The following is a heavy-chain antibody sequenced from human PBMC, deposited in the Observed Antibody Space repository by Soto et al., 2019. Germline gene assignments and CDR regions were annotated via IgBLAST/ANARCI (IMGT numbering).Heavy chain of an antibody. CDR2: IIPIFGTA. J-gene: IGHJ6*02. V-gene: IGHV1-69*13. Sequence: ASVKVSCKASGGTFSSYAISWVRQAPGQGLEWMGGIIPIFGTANYAQKFQGRVTITADESTSTAYMEMRSLKSDDTAVYYCARAEYRRALGDYGMDVWGQGTTVTVSS. CDR3: ARAEYRRALGDYGMDV. CDR1: GGTFSSYA. D-gene: IGHD2-2*02.